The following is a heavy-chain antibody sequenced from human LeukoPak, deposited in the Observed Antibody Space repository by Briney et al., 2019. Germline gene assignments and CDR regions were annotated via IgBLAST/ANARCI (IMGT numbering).Heavy chain of an antibody. J-gene: IGHJ5*02. Sequence: GGSLRLSCAASGFTFSSYGMHWVRQAPGKGLEWVAVISYDGSNKYYADSVKGRFTISRDNSKNTLYLQMNSLRAEDTAVYYCARGREGFDPWGQGTLVTVSS. V-gene: IGHV3-30*03. CDR2: ISYDGSNK. CDR3: ARGREGFDP. CDR1: GFTFSSYG.